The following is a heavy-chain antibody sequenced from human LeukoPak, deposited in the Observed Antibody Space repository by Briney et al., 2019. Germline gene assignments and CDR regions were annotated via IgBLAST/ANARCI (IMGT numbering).Heavy chain of an antibody. CDR2: ISSSGSTI. Sequence: GGSLRLSCAASGFTFSDYYMSWIRQAPGKGLEWVSYISSSGSTIYYADSVKGRFTISRDNAKNSLYLQMNSLRAEDTAVYYCARVFRRLSDYYFDYWGQGTLVTVSS. D-gene: IGHD2-21*02. V-gene: IGHV3-11*04. CDR3: ARVFRRLSDYYFDY. J-gene: IGHJ4*02. CDR1: GFTFSDYY.